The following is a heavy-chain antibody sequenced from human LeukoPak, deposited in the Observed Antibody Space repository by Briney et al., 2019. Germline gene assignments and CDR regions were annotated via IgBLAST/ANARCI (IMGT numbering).Heavy chain of an antibody. CDR1: GGSISSFY. J-gene: IGHJ2*01. V-gene: IGHV4-59*01. Sequence: PSETLSLTCTVSGGSISSFYWSWIRQPPGKGLEWIGHIYYSGSTKYNPSSQSRLTVSVDTSKNQISLNLSSVTAADTAVYFCARYASFPRHLDLWGRGTLVTVSS. CDR3: ARYASFPRHLDL. CDR2: IYYSGST. D-gene: IGHD1-26*01.